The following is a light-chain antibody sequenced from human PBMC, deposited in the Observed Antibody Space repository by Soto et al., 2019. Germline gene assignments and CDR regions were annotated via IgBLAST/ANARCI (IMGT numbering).Light chain of an antibody. CDR1: QSFSTW. J-gene: IGKJ1*01. CDR3: QQYNSPPWT. CDR2: KTS. V-gene: IGKV1-5*03. Sequence: DIQMTQSPSTLSASIGDRVTITCRASQSFSTWLAWYQQKPGKVPKLLIYKTSSLESGVPSRFSGSGSGTEFTLTISSLQPDDFATYYCQQYNSPPWTFGQGTEVEIK.